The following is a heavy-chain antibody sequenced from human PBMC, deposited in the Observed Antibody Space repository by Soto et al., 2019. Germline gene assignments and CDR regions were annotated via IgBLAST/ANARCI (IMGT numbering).Heavy chain of an antibody. Sequence: ETLSLTCTVSGGSISSSSYYWGWIRQPPGKGLEWIGSIYYSGSTYYNPSLKSRVTISVDTSKNQFSLKLSSVTAADTAVYYCATRTGSILTGYGMDVWGQGTTVTVSS. V-gene: IGHV4-39*01. J-gene: IGHJ6*02. D-gene: IGHD3-9*01. CDR2: IYYSGST. CDR3: ATRTGSILTGYGMDV. CDR1: GGSISSSSYY.